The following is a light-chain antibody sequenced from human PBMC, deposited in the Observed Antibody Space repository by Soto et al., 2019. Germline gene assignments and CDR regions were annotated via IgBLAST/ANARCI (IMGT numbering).Light chain of an antibody. V-gene: IGLV2-14*01. CDR2: DVS. CDR3: SSYTSSSTLEYV. Sequence: QSVLTQPASVSGSPGQSITISCTGTSSDVGGYNYVSWYQQHPGKAPKLMIYDVSNRPSGVSNRFSGPKSGNAPSLTISGLQAEDEADYSCSSYTSSSTLEYVFGTGTKVTVL. CDR1: SSDVGGYNY. J-gene: IGLJ1*01.